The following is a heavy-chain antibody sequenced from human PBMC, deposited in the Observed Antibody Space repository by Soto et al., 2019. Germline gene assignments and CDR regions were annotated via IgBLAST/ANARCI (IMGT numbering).Heavy chain of an antibody. Sequence: QVQLQESGPGLVKPSGTLSLTCAVSGGSISSSNWWSWVRQPPGKGLEWIGEIYHSGSTNYNPSLKSRAPXSXDXPKNQFSLKLSSVTAAATAVYYCASVWTTVTNRFDPWGQGTLVTVSS. CDR3: ASVWTTVTNRFDP. CDR2: IYHSGST. D-gene: IGHD4-17*01. CDR1: GGSISSSNW. V-gene: IGHV4-4*02. J-gene: IGHJ5*02.